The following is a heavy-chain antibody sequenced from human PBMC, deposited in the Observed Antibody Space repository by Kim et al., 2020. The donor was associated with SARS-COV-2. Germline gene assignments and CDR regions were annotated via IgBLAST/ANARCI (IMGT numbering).Heavy chain of an antibody. CDR3: ARDLNPAGGDFWSGYYQWGNDAFDI. Sequence: GGSLRLSCAASGFTFSSYWMSWVRQAPGKGLEWVANIKQDGSEKYYVDSVKGRFTISRDNAKNSLYLQMNSLRAEDTAVYYCARDLNPAGGDFWSGYYQWGNDAFDIWGQGTMVTVSS. CDR2: IKQDGSEK. J-gene: IGHJ3*02. V-gene: IGHV3-7*01. D-gene: IGHD3-3*01. CDR1: GFTFSSYW.